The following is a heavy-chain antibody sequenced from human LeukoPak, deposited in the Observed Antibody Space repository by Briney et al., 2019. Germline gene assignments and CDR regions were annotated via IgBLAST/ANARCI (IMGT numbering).Heavy chain of an antibody. J-gene: IGHJ4*02. D-gene: IGHD1-7*01. CDR3: ARGNYVLHN. CDR1: GSTFSSDW. Sequence: GGSLRLSCATSGSTFSSDWMHWVRQAPGKGLVWVSRINNDGSITTYADSVKGRFTISRDSARNTLNLQMNRLRAEDTAVDYCARGNYVLHNWGQGTLVTVSS. CDR2: INNDGSIT. V-gene: IGHV3-74*01.